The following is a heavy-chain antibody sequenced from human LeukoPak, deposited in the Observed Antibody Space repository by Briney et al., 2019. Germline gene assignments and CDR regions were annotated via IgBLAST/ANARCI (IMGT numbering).Heavy chain of an antibody. CDR2: ISYDGSNK. CDR1: GFTFSSYG. CDR3: ATTRYCSSTSCYYGMDV. V-gene: IGHV3-30*03. D-gene: IGHD2-2*01. Sequence: GSLRLSCAASGFTFSSYGMHWVRQAPGKGLEWVAVISYDGSNKYYTDSVQGRFTISRDNSKNTLYLQMNSLRAEDRAVYYCATTRYCSSTSCYYGMDVWGQGTTVTVSS. J-gene: IGHJ6*02.